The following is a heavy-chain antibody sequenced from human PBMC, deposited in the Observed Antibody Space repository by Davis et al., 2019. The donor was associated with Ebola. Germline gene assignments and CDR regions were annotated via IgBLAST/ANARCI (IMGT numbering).Heavy chain of an antibody. CDR1: GFTFTSYV. D-gene: IGHD3-22*01. CDR2: ITYGARNT. Sequence: GGSLRLSCTASGFTFTSYVMGWVRQAPEKGLEWVASITYGARNTYYADSVRGRSTISRDDSKNTLYLEMNSLRAEDTATYYCAKSTRFQDISGYNGCLDQWGQGTQVTVSS. CDR3: AKSTRFQDISGYNGCLDQ. V-gene: IGHV3-23*01. J-gene: IGHJ4*02.